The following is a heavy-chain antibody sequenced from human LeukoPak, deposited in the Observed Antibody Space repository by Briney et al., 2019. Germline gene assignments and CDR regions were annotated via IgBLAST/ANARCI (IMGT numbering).Heavy chain of an antibody. J-gene: IGHJ4*02. CDR3: AKKAQYNGNYPLDY. CDR1: GFTFGKYW. V-gene: IGHV3-23*01. D-gene: IGHD1-26*01. Sequence: GGSLRLSCVASGFTFGKYWMSWVRQAPGKGLEWVSGTSDRGDYTYYADSVKGRFTISRDNSKNTLYLQMNSLRAEDTALYFCAKKAQYNGNYPLDYWGQGTLVTVSP. CDR2: TSDRGDYT.